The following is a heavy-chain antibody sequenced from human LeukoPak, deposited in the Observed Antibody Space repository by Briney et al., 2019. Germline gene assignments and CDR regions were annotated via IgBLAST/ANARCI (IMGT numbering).Heavy chain of an antibody. CDR2: IYRSGST. CDR1: GYSISSGYY. D-gene: IGHD2-15*01. V-gene: IGHV4-38-2*02. CDR3: ARDSRYCFGGSCYPRNWFAP. Sequence: SETLSLTCTVSGYSISSGYYWGWIRQPPGKGLEWIGSIYRSGSTYYNPSLKSRVTISVDTSKTQSPLKLRSVPAADTAVYYCARDSRYCFGGSCYPRNWFAPWGQGTLVTVSP. J-gene: IGHJ5*02.